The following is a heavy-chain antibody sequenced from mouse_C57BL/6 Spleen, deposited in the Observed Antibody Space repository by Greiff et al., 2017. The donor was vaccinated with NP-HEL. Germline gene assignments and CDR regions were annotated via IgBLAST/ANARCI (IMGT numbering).Heavy chain of an antibody. Sequence: QVQLKQSGAELVRPGASVKLSCKASGYTFTDYYINWVKQRPGQGLEWIARIYPGSGNTYYNEKFKGKATLTAEKSSSTAYMQLSSLTSEDSAVYFCAREAGPYYFDDWGQGTTLTVSS. J-gene: IGHJ2*01. V-gene: IGHV1-76*01. CDR1: GYTFTDYY. CDR2: IYPGSGNT. D-gene: IGHD3-2*02. CDR3: AREAGPYYFDD.